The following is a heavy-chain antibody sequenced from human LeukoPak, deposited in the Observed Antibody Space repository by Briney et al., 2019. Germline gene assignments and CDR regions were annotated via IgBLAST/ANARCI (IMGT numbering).Heavy chain of an antibody. CDR2: IYSGGST. Sequence: SGGSLRLSCAASGFTVSSNYMSWVRQAPGKGLEWVSVIYSGGSTYYADSVKGRFTISRDNSKNTLYLQMNSLRAEDTAVYYCARDRGEWYQLPNYYYYYMDVWGKGTTVTVSS. CDR1: GFTVSSNY. J-gene: IGHJ6*03. V-gene: IGHV3-53*01. D-gene: IGHD2-2*01. CDR3: ARDRGEWYQLPNYYYYYMDV.